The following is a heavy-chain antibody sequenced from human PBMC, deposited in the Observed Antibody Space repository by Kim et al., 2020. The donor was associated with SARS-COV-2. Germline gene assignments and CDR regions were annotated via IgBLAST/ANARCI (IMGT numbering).Heavy chain of an antibody. Sequence: ASLKVSCKASGYTFTSYDLNWVRQATGQGLEWRGWMNPNIGNAGYAQKFQGRVTMTMDPSITTAYMELSSLRSEDTAVYYCARGVRTISNYDYWGQGTLVTVTS. CDR3: ARGVRTISNYDY. CDR2: MNPNIGNA. V-gene: IGHV1-8*01. D-gene: IGHD3-9*01. J-gene: IGHJ4*02. CDR1: GYTFTSYD.